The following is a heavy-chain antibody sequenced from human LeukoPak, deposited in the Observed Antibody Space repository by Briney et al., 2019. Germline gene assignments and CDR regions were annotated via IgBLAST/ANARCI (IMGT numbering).Heavy chain of an antibody. CDR1: GYTFTSYD. J-gene: IGHJ3*02. V-gene: IGHV1-8*03. CDR2: MNPNSGNT. Sequence: ASVKVSCKASGYTFTSYDINWVRQATGQGLEWMGWMNPNSGNTGYAQKFQGRVTITMNTSISTAYMELSSLRSEDTAVYYCARGRSEGDFWSGDYDAFDIWGQGTMVTVSS. CDR3: ARGRSEGDFWSGDYDAFDI. D-gene: IGHD3-3*01.